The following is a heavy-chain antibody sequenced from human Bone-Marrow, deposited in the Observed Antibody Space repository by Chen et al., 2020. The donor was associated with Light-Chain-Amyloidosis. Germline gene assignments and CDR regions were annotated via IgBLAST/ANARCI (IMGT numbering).Heavy chain of an antibody. CDR2: INHSGST. Sequence: QVQLQESGPGLVKPSETLSLTCAVYGGSFSGYYWSWIRQPPGKGLEWIGEINHSGSTNYNPSLKSRVTISQDTSKNQYSLKLNSVTAADTAIYYCARTSGPSHFDYWGQGTLVTVSS. D-gene: IGHD3-10*01. CDR3: ARTSGPSHFDY. CDR1: GGSFSGYY. J-gene: IGHJ4*02. V-gene: IGHV4-34*10.